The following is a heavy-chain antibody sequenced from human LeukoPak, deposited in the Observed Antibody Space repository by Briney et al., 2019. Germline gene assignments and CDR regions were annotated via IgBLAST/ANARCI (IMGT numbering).Heavy chain of an antibody. CDR1: GGSISSGSYY. Sequence: PSQTLSLTCTVSGGSISSGSYYWSWIQQPAGKGLEWIGRIYTSGSTNYNPSLKSRVTISVDTSKNQFSLKLSSVTAADTAVYYCAGDRTYYDFWSGYPDAFDIWGQGTMVTVS. D-gene: IGHD3-3*01. J-gene: IGHJ3*02. V-gene: IGHV4-61*02. CDR3: AGDRTYYDFWSGYPDAFDI. CDR2: IYTSGST.